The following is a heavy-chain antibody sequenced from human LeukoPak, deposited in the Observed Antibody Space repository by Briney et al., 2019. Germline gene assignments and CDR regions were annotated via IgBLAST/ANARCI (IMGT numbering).Heavy chain of an antibody. J-gene: IGHJ5*02. CDR3: ARVPTTRGWFDP. CDR1: GYTFTGYY. Sequence: ASVTVSCKASGYTFTGYYIHWVRQAPGQGLEWMGWINPDSGVTNYAQKFQGRVTMTRDTSITTAYMELSSLRSDDTAVYYCARVPTTRGWFDPWGQGTLVTVSS. D-gene: IGHD1-14*01. CDR2: INPDSGVT. V-gene: IGHV1-2*02.